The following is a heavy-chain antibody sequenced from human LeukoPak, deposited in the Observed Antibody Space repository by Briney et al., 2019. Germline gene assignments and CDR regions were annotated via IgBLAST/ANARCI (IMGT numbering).Heavy chain of an antibody. CDR3: ARDRPTYFDWFSA. V-gene: IGHV1-2*02. D-gene: IGHD3-9*01. J-gene: IGHJ5*02. CDR1: GYTFTGYY. CDR2: INPNSGGT. Sequence: GASVKVSYKASGYTFTGYYMHWVRQAPGQGLEWMGWINPNSGGTNYAQKLQGRVTMTRDTSISTAYMELSRLRSDDTAVYYCARDRPTYFDWFSAWGQGTLVTVSS.